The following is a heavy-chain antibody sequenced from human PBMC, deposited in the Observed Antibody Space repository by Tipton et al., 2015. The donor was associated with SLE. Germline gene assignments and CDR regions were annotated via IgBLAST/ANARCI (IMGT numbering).Heavy chain of an antibody. D-gene: IGHD4-17*01. CDR3: ARGTTSPFDH. Sequence: TLSLTCTVSGGAISNYYWSWIRQPPGKGLEWIGYGYISHTGTTNYNPSLKSRVTISVDTSNNRFSLNLNSLTAADTAVYYCARGTTSPFDHWGQGTLVTVSS. CDR2: GYISHTGTT. V-gene: IGHV4-59*08. CDR1: GGAISNYY. J-gene: IGHJ4*02.